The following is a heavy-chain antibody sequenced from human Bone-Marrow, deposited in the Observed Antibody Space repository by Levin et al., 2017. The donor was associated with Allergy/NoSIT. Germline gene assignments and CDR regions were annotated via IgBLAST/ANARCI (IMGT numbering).Heavy chain of an antibody. J-gene: IGHJ2*01. CDR3: ARLRRTNYWYFDL. V-gene: IGHV4-39*02. Sequence: SETLSLTCTVSGGSMSSSSYFWAWVRQPPGTGLEWIGMIYYSGTTYYNPSLKSRVTLSVDTSKNYFSLQLTSVTAADTAMYFCARLRRTNYWYFDLWGRGTLVTVSS. CDR1: GGSMSSSSYF. D-gene: IGHD2-8*01. CDR2: IYYSGTT.